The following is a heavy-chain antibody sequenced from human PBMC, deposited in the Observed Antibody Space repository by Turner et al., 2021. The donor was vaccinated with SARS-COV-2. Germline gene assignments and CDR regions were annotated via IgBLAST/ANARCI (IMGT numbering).Heavy chain of an antibody. Sequence: EVQLVESGGGLIQPGGALRLYCAASGFTVSSNYMSWVRQAPGKGLEWVSVIYSGGSTYYADSVKGRFTISRDNSKNTLYLQMNSLRAEDTAVYYCARQLTTVTTWFDPWGQGTLVTVSS. J-gene: IGHJ5*02. V-gene: IGHV3-53*01. D-gene: IGHD4-17*01. CDR3: ARQLTTVTTWFDP. CDR2: IYSGGST. CDR1: GFTVSSNY.